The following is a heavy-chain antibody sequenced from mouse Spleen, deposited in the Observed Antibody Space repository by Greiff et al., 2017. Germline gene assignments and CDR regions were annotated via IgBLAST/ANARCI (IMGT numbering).Heavy chain of an antibody. CDR1: GYTFTSYW. Sequence: VQLQQPGTELVKPGASVKLSCKASGYTFTSYWMHWVKQRPGQGLEWIGNINPSNGGTNYNEKFKSKATLTVDKSSSTAYMQLSSLTSEDSAVYYCARSGDYYGSRYYAMDYWGQGTSVTVSS. D-gene: IGHD1-1*01. J-gene: IGHJ4*01. CDR3: ARSGDYYGSRYYAMDY. CDR2: INPSNGGT. V-gene: IGHV1-53*01.